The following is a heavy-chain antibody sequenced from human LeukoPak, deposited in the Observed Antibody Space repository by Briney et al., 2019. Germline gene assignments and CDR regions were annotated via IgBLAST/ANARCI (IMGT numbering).Heavy chain of an antibody. CDR1: GFTFSRYW. Sequence: PGGSLRLSCAASGFTFSRYWMSWVRQAPGKGLEWVANIKQDGSEKYYVDSVRGRFTISRDNAKNSLYLQMSSLRAEDTAVYYCARVASYAFDIWGQGTMVTVSS. CDR3: ARVASYAFDI. CDR2: IKQDGSEK. J-gene: IGHJ3*02. V-gene: IGHV3-7*01.